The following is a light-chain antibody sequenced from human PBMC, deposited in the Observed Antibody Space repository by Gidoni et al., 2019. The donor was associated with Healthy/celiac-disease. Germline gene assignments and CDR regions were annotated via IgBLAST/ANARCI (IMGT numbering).Light chain of an antibody. CDR3: QQRSNWHLT. J-gene: IGKJ4*01. CDR2: DAS. Sequence: EIVLTQSPATLSLSPGERATLSCRASQCVSSYLAWYQQKPGHAPRLLIYDASNRATGIPARFSGSGPGTDFTLTISSLEPEDFAVYYCQQRSNWHLTFGGGTKVEIK. CDR1: QCVSSY. V-gene: IGKV3D-11*01.